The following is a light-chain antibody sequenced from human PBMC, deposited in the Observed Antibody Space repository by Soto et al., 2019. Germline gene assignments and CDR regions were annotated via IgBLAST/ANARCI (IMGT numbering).Light chain of an antibody. CDR3: HQYHTYST. Sequence: DIQMTQSPSTLSASVGDRVIITCRASQTISTWVAWYQHKTGKAPNLLIYDASSLESGVPSRFRGGGSGTEFTLTISSLQPDDFATYYCHQYHTYSTFGQGTKVDI. J-gene: IGKJ1*01. V-gene: IGKV1-5*01. CDR2: DAS. CDR1: QTISTW.